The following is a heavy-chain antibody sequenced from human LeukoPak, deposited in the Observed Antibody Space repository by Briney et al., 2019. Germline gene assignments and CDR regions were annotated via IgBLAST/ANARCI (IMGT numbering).Heavy chain of an antibody. CDR2: ISSSGTGI. D-gene: IGHD1-26*01. CDR3: AASYSETQLYYFDY. J-gene: IGHJ4*02. V-gene: IGHV3-48*03. CDR1: GFMFRSFE. Sequence: GGSLRLSCAASGFMFRSFEMYWVRQAPGKGLEWVAYISSSGTGIYYADSVKGRFAISRDNAKNSVYLQMNSLRGEDTAVYHCAASYSETQLYYFDYWGQGNLVTVSS.